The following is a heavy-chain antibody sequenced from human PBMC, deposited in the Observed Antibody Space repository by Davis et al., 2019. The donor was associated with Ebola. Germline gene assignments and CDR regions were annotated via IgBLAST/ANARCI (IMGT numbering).Heavy chain of an antibody. CDR3: ARPYSSSWYVAFDI. CDR2: ISAYNGNT. V-gene: IGHV1-18*01. CDR1: GGTFSSYG. Sequence: ASVKVSCKASGGTFSSYGISWVRQAPGQGLEWMGWISAYNGNTNYAQKLQGRVTMTTDTSTSTAYMELRSLRSDDTAVYYCARPYSSSWYVAFDIWGQGTMVTVSS. J-gene: IGHJ3*02. D-gene: IGHD6-13*01.